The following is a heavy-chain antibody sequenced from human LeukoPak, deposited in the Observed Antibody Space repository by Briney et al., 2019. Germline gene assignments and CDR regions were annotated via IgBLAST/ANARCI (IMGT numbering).Heavy chain of an antibody. J-gene: IGHJ4*02. Sequence: GESLKISCKGSGYSFTSYWIGWVRQMPGKGLEWMGIIHPGDSDTRYSPSFQGQVTISADKSITTAYLQWSSLKASDTAIYYCARTMGTSTSSTLDHWGQGTLVTVSS. CDR3: ARTMGTSTSSTLDH. CDR1: GYSFTSYW. CDR2: IHPGDSDT. D-gene: IGHD2-2*01. V-gene: IGHV5-51*01.